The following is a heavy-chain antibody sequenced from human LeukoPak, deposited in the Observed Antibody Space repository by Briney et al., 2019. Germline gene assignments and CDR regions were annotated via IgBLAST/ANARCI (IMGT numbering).Heavy chain of an antibody. CDR2: INHSGST. J-gene: IGHJ4*02. CDR1: GGSFSGYY. CDR3: ARGKAVAGHFDY. V-gene: IGHV4-34*01. D-gene: IGHD6-19*01. Sequence: PSETLSLTCAVYGGSFSGYYWSWIRQPPGKGLEWIGEINHSGSTNYNPSLKSRVTISVDTSKNQFSLKLSSVTAADTAVYYCARGKAVAGHFDYWGQGTLVTVSS.